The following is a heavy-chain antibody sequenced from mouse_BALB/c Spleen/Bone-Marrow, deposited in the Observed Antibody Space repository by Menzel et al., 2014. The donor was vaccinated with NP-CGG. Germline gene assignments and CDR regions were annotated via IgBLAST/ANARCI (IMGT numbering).Heavy chain of an antibody. CDR3: ARNDYGSPHYAMDY. Sequence: QVQLKQSGPGLVQPSQRLFITCTVSGFSVISYGVHWVRQPPGKGLEWLGVIWSGGSTDYNAAFISRLSISKDNSKSXVFFKMNSLQADDTAIYYCARNDYGSPHYAMDYWGQGTSVTVSS. CDR2: IWSGGST. V-gene: IGHV2-4*02. CDR1: GFSVISYG. D-gene: IGHD2-1*01. J-gene: IGHJ4*01.